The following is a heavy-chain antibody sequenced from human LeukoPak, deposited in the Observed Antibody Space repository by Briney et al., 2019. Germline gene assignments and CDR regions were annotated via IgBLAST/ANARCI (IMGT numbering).Heavy chain of an antibody. CDR2: IWYDGSNK. CDR3: AWGHSSSSELDY. J-gene: IGHJ4*02. CDR1: GFTFSSYG. V-gene: IGHV3-30*02. D-gene: IGHD6-6*01. Sequence: GGSLRLSCAASGFTFSSYGMHWVRQAPGKGLEWVVVIWYDGSNKYYADSVKGRFTISRDNSKNTLYLQMNSLRAEDTAVYYCAWGHSSSSELDYWGQGTLVTVSS.